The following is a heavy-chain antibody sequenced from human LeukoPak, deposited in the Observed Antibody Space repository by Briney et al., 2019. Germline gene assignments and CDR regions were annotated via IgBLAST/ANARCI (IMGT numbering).Heavy chain of an antibody. CDR1: GGSISSSSYY. CDR2: IYYSGST. J-gene: IGHJ5*02. D-gene: IGHD6-19*01. Sequence: PSETLSLTCTVSGGSISSSSYYWGWIRQPPGKGLEWIGSIYYSGSTYYNPSLKSRVTISVDTSKNQFSLKLRSVTAADTAVYYCARYHSSATNWFDPWGQGTLVTVSS. CDR3: ARYHSSATNWFDP. V-gene: IGHV4-39*07.